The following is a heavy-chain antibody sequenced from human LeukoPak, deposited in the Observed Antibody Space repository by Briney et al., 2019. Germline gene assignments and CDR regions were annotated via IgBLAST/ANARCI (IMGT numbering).Heavy chain of an antibody. V-gene: IGHV1-69*04. D-gene: IGHD6-6*01. CDR3: ARALGSSSGSEAFDI. Sequence: SVKVSCKASGGTFSSYAISWVRQAPRQGLEWMGRIIPILGIANYAQKFQGRVTITADKSTSTAYMELSSLRSEDTAVYYCARALGSSSGSEAFDIWGQGTMVTVSS. J-gene: IGHJ3*02. CDR1: GGTFSSYA. CDR2: IIPILGIA.